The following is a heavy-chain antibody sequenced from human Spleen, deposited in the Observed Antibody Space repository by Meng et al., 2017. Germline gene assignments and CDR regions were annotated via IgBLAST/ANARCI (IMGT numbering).Heavy chain of an antibody. Sequence: QVKLVPPGTGVKKPGASLKVFCKASGYIFTNYAMHWVRQAPGQGLEWMGWIHAGNGNTKYSQKFQGRVTITRDTSASTAYMELSSLRSEDTAVYYCARLALAGTRPFDYWGQGTLVTVSS. CDR3: ARLALAGTRPFDY. J-gene: IGHJ4*02. D-gene: IGHD6-19*01. CDR1: GYIFTNYA. CDR2: IHAGNGNT. V-gene: IGHV1-3*01.